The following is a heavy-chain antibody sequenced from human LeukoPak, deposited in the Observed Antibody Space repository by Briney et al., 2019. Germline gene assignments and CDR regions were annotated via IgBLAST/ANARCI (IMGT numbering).Heavy chain of an antibody. J-gene: IGHJ4*02. CDR3: ARENVVGATIY. V-gene: IGHV1-2*06. Sequence: ASVKVSCKASGYTFTGYYMLWVRQAPGQGLEWMGRINPNSGGTNYAQKFQGRVTMTRDTSISTAYMELSRLRSDDTAVYYCARENVVGATIYWGQGTLVTVSS. CDR2: INPNSGGT. CDR1: GYTFTGYY. D-gene: IGHD1-26*01.